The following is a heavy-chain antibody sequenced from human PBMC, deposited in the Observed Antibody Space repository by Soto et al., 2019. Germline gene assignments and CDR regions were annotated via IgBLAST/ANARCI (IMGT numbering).Heavy chain of an antibody. CDR1: GISIKTYY. V-gene: IGHV4-59*08. Sequence: PSETLSLTCTVSGISIKTYYWSWIRQPPGKGLEWIGCIYDSGNTNYNPSLKSRVTMSFDTSENEFSLNLNSVTAADTAVYYCARHFGIVGASYFDYWSQGTLVTVSS. CDR2: IYDSGNT. J-gene: IGHJ4*02. CDR3: ARHFGIVGASYFDY. D-gene: IGHD1-26*01.